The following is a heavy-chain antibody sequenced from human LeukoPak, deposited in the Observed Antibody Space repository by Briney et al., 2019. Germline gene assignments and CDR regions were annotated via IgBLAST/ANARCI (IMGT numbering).Heavy chain of an antibody. CDR1: GGSISSSNW. D-gene: IGHD4-17*01. CDR2: IYHSGST. CDR3: ARIRTRVSTYYYYMDV. V-gene: IGHV4-4*02. Sequence: SETLSLTCAVSGGSISSSNWWSWVRQPPGKGLEWIGEIYHSGSTNYNPSLKSRVTISVDTSKNQFSLKLSSVTAADTAVYYCARIRTRVSTYYYYMDVWGKGTTVTISS. J-gene: IGHJ6*03.